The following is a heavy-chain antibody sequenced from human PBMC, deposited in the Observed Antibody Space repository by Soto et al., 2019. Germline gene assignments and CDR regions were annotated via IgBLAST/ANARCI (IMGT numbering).Heavy chain of an antibody. D-gene: IGHD3-3*01. V-gene: IGHV3-33*08. Sequence: PGGSLRLSCAASGFTFSSYAMHWVRQAPGKGLEWVAVIWYDGSNKYYADSVKGRFTISRDNSKNTLYLQMNSLRAEDTAVYYCARDGVNGFGIDYWGQGTLVTVSS. CDR1: GFTFSSYA. CDR2: IWYDGSNK. CDR3: ARDGVNGFGIDY. J-gene: IGHJ4*02.